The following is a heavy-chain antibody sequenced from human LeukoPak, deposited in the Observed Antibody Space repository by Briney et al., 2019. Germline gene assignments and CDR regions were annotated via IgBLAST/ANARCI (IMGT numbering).Heavy chain of an antibody. CDR1: GGTFSSYA. V-gene: IGHV1-69*05. CDR3: ARDGSTRGVYGLFEP. CDR2: IIPIFGTA. Sequence: GASVKVSCKASGGTFSSYAISWVRQAPGQGLEWMGGIIPIFGTANYAQKFQGRVTITTDESTSTAYMELSSLRSEDTAVYYCARDGSTRGVYGLFEPWGQGTLVTVSS. J-gene: IGHJ5*02. D-gene: IGHD2-2*03.